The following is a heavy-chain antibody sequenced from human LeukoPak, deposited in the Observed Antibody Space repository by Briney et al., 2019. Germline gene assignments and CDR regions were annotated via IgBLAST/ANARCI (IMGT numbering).Heavy chain of an antibody. CDR2: IYTSGST. V-gene: IGHV4-4*07. CDR3: ARDRNDFWSGYSLDY. Sequence: SETLSLTCTVSGGSISSYYWSWIRQPAAKGLEWIGRIYTSGSTNYNPSLKSRVTMSVDTSKNQFSLKLSSVTAADTAVYYCARDRNDFWSGYSLDYWGQGTLVTVSS. D-gene: IGHD3-3*01. J-gene: IGHJ4*02. CDR1: GGSISSYY.